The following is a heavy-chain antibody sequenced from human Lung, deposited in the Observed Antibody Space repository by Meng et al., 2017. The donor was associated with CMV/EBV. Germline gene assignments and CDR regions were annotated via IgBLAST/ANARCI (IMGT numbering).Heavy chain of an antibody. Sequence: GSVSSGSYYWSWIRQPPGKGLEWIGYIYYSGSTNYNPSLKSRVTISVDTSKNQFSLKLSSVTAADTAVYYCARVMITFGGVIDHFDYWGQGTLVTVPQ. CDR3: ARVMITFGGVIDHFDY. D-gene: IGHD3-16*02. J-gene: IGHJ4*02. CDR1: GSVSSGSYY. CDR2: IYYSGST. V-gene: IGHV4-61*01.